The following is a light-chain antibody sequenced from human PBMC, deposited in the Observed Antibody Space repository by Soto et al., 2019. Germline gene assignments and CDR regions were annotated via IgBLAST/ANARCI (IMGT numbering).Light chain of an antibody. CDR1: NRDVGSYNL. CDR2: EVR. CDR3: SSYTTNSTLV. Sequence: QSVLTQPASVSGSPGQSITIACTGTNRDVGSYNLVSWYQQRPGEAPKLIISEVRNRPSGISYRFTGSKSGNTASLTISGLQAEDEADYYCSSYTTNSTLVLGGGTK. V-gene: IGLV2-14*01. J-gene: IGLJ3*02.